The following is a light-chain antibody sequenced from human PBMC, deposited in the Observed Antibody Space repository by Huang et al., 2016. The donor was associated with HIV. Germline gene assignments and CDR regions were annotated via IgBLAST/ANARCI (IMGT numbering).Light chain of an antibody. CDR2: AAS. CDR1: QDIKNY. J-gene: IGKJ1*01. V-gene: IGKV1-27*01. CDR3: QKYDSVPRT. Sequence: DILMTQYPSSLSASVGDRVTITCRASQDIKNYLAWYQQKAGQVPKLLIYAASSLQSGVPSRFSGSGSGTDFTLSITSLQPEDVAIYYCQKYDSVPRTFGQGTKVDIK.